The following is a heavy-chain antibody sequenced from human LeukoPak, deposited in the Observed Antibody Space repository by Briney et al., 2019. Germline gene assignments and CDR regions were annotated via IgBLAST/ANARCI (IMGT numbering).Heavy chain of an antibody. V-gene: IGHV4-59*01. CDR3: ARESRREGYRFDY. CDR1: GGSISSYY. D-gene: IGHD5-24*01. J-gene: IGHJ4*02. Sequence: SETLSLTCTVSGGSISSYYWSWLRQPPGKGLEWIGYVHYTGNTNYNPPLKSRLTISVDTSKNQFSLKLSSVTAVDTAVYYCARESRREGYRFDYWGQGTLVTVSS. CDR2: VHYTGNT.